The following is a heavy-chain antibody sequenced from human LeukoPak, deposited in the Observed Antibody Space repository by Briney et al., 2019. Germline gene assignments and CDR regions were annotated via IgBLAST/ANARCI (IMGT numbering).Heavy chain of an antibody. CDR2: INHSGST. J-gene: IGHJ5*02. Sequence: SETLSLTCAVYGGSFSGYYWSWVRQPPGKGLEWIGEINHSGSTNYNPSLKSRVTISVDTSKNQFSLKLSSVTAADTAVYYCARGRGYYYGSGSYYPYNWFDPWGQGILVTVSS. D-gene: IGHD3-10*01. CDR1: GGSFSGYY. CDR3: ARGRGYYYGSGSYYPYNWFDP. V-gene: IGHV4-34*01.